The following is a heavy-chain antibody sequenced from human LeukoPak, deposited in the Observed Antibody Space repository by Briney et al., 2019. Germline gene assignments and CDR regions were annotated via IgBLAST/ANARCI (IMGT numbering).Heavy chain of an antibody. CDR1: GGSFSGYY. CDR2: INHSGST. Sequence: SETLSLTCAVYGGSFSGYYWSWIRQPPGKGLEWIREINHSGSTNNNPSLKSRVTISVDTSKNQFSLKLSSVTAADTAVYYCARGLGMITFGGVRTRGNWFDPWGQGTLVTVSS. D-gene: IGHD3-16*01. V-gene: IGHV4-34*01. CDR3: ARGLGMITFGGVRTRGNWFDP. J-gene: IGHJ5*02.